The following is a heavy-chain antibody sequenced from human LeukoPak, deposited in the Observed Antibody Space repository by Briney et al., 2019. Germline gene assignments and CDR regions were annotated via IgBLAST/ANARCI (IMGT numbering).Heavy chain of an antibody. D-gene: IGHD3-22*01. CDR3: ARGYYDSSGYLISYNWFDP. CDR2: IYYSGST. CDR1: GGSIRYYY. J-gene: IGHJ5*02. V-gene: IGHV4-59*01. Sequence: PSETLSLTCTVSGGSIRYYYWSWIRQPPGKGLEWIGYIYYSGSTNYNPSPKSRVTISVDTSKNQFSLKLSSVTAADTAVYYCARGYYDSSGYLISYNWFDPWGQGTLVTVSS.